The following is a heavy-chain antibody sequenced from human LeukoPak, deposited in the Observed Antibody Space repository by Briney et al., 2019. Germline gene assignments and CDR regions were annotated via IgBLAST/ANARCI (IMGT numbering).Heavy chain of an antibody. V-gene: IGHV4-34*01. J-gene: IGHJ5*02. CDR3: ARLFGYCSSTSCYGRGDWFDP. CDR1: GGSFSGYY. D-gene: IGHD2-2*01. CDR2: INHSGST. Sequence: PSETLSLTCAVYGGSFSGYYWSWIRQPPGKGLEWIGEINHSGSTNYNPSLKSRVTISVDTSKNQFSLKLSSVTAADTAVYYCARLFGYCSSTSCYGRGDWFDPWGQGTLVTVSS.